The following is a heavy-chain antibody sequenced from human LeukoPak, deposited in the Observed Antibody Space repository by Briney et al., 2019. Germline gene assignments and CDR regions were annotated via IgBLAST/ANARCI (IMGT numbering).Heavy chain of an antibody. J-gene: IGHJ4*02. CDR1: GGTFISYA. CDR2: IIPIFGTA. CDR3: ARDKTGTTWAGDY. V-gene: IGHV1-69*05. D-gene: IGHD1-7*01. Sequence: GASVKVSCKASGGTFISYAISWVRQAPGQGLEWMGGIIPIFGTANYAQKFQGRVTITTDESTSTAYMELSSLRSEDTAVYYCARDKTGTTWAGDYWGQGTLVTVSS.